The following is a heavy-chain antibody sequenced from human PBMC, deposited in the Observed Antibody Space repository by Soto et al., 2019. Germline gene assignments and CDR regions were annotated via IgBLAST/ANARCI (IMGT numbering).Heavy chain of an antibody. J-gene: IGHJ4*02. D-gene: IGHD4-17*01. CDR2: ISAYNGNT. CDR3: ARDPYSGDHPYFDY. Sequence: ASVKVSCKASGYTFTSYGISWVRQALGQGLEWMGWISAYNGNTNYAQKLQGRVTMTTDTSTSTAYMELRSLRSDDTAVYYCARDPYSGDHPYFDYWGQGTLVTVSS. V-gene: IGHV1-18*01. CDR1: GYTFTSYG.